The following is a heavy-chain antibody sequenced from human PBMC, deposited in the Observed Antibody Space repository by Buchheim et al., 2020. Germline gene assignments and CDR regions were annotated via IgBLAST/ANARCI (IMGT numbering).Heavy chain of an antibody. CDR3: ATYKYSSSSDYYYGMDV. CDR1: GFTFSSYA. D-gene: IGHD6-6*01. CDR2: ISGDGANT. Sequence: EVQVLESGGGLVQPGGSLRLSCAASGFTFSSYAMSWVRQPPGKGLEWVSGISGDGANTYYADSVKGRFTTCRENSKNTVYLQMHSLRAEDTALYYCATYKYSSSSDYYYGMDVWGQGTT. J-gene: IGHJ6*02. V-gene: IGHV3-23*01.